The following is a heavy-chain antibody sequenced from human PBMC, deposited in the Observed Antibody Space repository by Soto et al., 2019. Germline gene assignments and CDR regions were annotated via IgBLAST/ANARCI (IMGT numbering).Heavy chain of an antibody. D-gene: IGHD3-10*01. J-gene: IGHJ4*02. CDR1: GGVLRGYY. V-gene: IGHV4-34*01. Sequence: VPLQQWGARLVKASEALFLPCAVYGGVLRGYYRSWDRQPPGKGVEWIGEINHSGSTNYNPSLKSRVTISVDTSKNQFSLKLSSVTAADTAVYYCARAHRLLWFGEFPLDYWGQGTLVTVSS. CDR2: INHSGST. CDR3: ARAHRLLWFGEFPLDY.